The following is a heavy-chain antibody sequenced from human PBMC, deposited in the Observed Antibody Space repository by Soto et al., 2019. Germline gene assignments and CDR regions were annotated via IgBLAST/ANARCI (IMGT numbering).Heavy chain of an antibody. J-gene: IGHJ4*02. Sequence: QVQLVQSGAEVKKPGASVKVSCKASGYTFTSYDINWVRQATGQGLEWMGWMNPNSGNTGYAQKFQGRVTMTRNTSMSTAYMELSSLRSEDTAVYYCAISYSSSWSDFDYWGQGTLVTVSS. CDR3: AISYSSSWSDFDY. D-gene: IGHD6-13*01. CDR1: GYTFTSYD. CDR2: MNPNSGNT. V-gene: IGHV1-8*01.